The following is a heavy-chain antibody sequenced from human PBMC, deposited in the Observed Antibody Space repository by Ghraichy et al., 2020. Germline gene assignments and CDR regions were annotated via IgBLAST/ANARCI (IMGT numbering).Heavy chain of an antibody. D-gene: IGHD6-6*01. Sequence: GGSLRLSCAASGFTVSSNYMSWVRQAPGKGLEWVSVIYSGGSTYYADSVKGRFTISRDNSKNTLYLQMKSLRAEDTAGYYLARAANGIAARSRPGPLGYWGQGTLVTVSS. V-gene: IGHV3-66*01. J-gene: IGHJ4*02. CDR2: IYSGGST. CDR1: GFTVSSNY. CDR3: ARAANGIAARSRPGPLGY.